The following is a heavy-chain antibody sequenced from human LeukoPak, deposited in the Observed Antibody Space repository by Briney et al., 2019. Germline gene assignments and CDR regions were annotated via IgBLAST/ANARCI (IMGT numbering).Heavy chain of an antibody. CDR3: ARQKASYYYDSSGYSPFDY. Sequence: PSETLSLTCAVYGGSFSGYYWSWIRQPPGKGLEWIGEINHSGSTNYNPSLKSRVTISVDTSKNQFSLKLSSVTAADTAVYYCARQKASYYYDSSGYSPFDYWGQGTLVTVSS. CDR1: GGSFSGYY. V-gene: IGHV4-34*01. J-gene: IGHJ4*02. D-gene: IGHD3-22*01. CDR2: INHSGST.